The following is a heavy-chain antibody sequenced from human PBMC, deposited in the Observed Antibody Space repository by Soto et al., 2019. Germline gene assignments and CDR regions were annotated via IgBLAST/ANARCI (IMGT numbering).Heavy chain of an antibody. CDR1: GFTFSSYG. V-gene: IGHV3-30*18. CDR2: ISYDGSNK. J-gene: IGHJ4*02. Sequence: QVQLVESGGGVVQPGRSLRLSCAASGFTFSSYGMHWVRQAPGKGLEWVAVISYDGSNKYYVDSVKGRFTISRDNSKNTLYLHMNSLRAKDTAVYYCAKGSTAMTYFDYWGQGTLVTVSS. D-gene: IGHD5-18*01. CDR3: AKGSTAMTYFDY.